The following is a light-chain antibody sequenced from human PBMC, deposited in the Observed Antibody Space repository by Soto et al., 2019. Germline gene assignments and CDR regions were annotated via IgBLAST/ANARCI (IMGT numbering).Light chain of an antibody. CDR3: AGWDDSLSGVV. V-gene: IGLV1-47*01. CDR2: RNN. J-gene: IGLJ2*01. CDR1: SSNIGSNY. Sequence: VLTQSPSASGTPGQRVTISCSGSSSNIGSNYVYWYQQVPGTAPKLLIYRNNQRPSGVPDRFSGSKSGTSASLAISGLRSEDEADYYCAGWDDSLSGVVFGGGTQLTVL.